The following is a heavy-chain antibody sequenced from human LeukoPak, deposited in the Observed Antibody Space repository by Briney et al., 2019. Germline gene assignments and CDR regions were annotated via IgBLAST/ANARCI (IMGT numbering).Heavy chain of an antibody. CDR3: SPIGTPFVDY. CDR2: IYSGGGT. CDR1: GFTVSSNY. Sequence: PGGSLRLSCAASGFTVSSNYMSWVRQAPGKGLEWVSTIYSGGGTNYADSVKGRFTISRDNSKNTLYPQMNSLRAEDTAVYYCSPIGTPFVDYWGQGTLVTVSS. V-gene: IGHV3-66*01. J-gene: IGHJ4*02. D-gene: IGHD3-22*01.